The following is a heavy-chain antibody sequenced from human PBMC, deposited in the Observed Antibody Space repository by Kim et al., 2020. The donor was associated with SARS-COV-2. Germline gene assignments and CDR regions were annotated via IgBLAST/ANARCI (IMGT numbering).Heavy chain of an antibody. D-gene: IGHD4-17*01. CDR3: ARDRRTLPGEGDYGDHQPPYYYYYYGMDV. J-gene: IGHJ6*02. CDR2: IYYSGST. CDR1: GGSISSGGYY. Sequence: SETLSLTCTVSGGSISSGGYYWSWIRQHPGKGLEWIGYIYYSGSTYYNPSLKSRVTISVDTSKNQFSLKLSSVTAADTAVYYCARDRRTLPGEGDYGDHQPPYYYYYYGMDVWGQGTTVTVSS. V-gene: IGHV4-31*03.